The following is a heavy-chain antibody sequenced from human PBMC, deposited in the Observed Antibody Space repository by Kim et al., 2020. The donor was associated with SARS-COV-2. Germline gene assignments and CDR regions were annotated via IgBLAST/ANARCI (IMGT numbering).Heavy chain of an antibody. CDR2: ISSTNEI. J-gene: IGHJ4*02. Sequence: GGSLRLSCKASGSTFSAYHMNWILQAPGKGLEWVSYISSTNEIWFADSVKGRFTISRVNGQKSVYLQMNNLGGEDTAIYYCVRDLNWAFEDLGQGALVTV. CDR3: VRDLNWAFED. CDR1: GSTFSAYH. D-gene: IGHD7-27*01. V-gene: IGHV3-48*01.